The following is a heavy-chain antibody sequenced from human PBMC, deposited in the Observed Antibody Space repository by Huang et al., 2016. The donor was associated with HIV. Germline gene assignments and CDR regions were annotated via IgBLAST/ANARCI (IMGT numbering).Heavy chain of an antibody. Sequence: QVQLYQWGAGPLRPSETLSLTCGVSGGSLHGYYWNWLRQSPGRGLEWIGEVNQGGSTKYHPALKRRVTISVDTSKIQFSLNLTSVTATDTADYYCATSRSGSGWFLDIWGRGTLVSVS. CDR2: VNQGGST. J-gene: IGHJ2*01. CDR1: GGSLHGYY. D-gene: IGHD6-19*01. V-gene: IGHV4-34*01. CDR3: ATSRSGSGWFLDI.